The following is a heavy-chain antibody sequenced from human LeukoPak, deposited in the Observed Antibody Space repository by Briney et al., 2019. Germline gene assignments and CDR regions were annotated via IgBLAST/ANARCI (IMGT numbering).Heavy chain of an antibody. V-gene: IGHV4-59*08. CDR2: IYYSGST. Sequence: SETLSLTCAVYGGSVSAHYWSWIRQPPGKGLEWIGYIYYSGSTNYNPSLKSRVTISVDTSKNQFSLKLSSVTAADTAVYYCARYSGSYPFSLDYWGQGTLVTVSS. D-gene: IGHD1-26*01. CDR1: GGSVSAHY. J-gene: IGHJ4*02. CDR3: ARYSGSYPFSLDY.